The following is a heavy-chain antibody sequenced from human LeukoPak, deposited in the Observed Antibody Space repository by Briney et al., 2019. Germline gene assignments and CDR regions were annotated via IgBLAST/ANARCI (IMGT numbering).Heavy chain of an antibody. CDR2: IWHDETNK. CDR1: GFTFNTYV. D-gene: IGHD2-15*01. V-gene: IGHV3-33*01. J-gene: IGHJ6*02. CDR3: ARESRIVALSGSGMDV. Sequence: SGGSLRLSCAASGFTFNTYVMHWVRQAPGKGLEWVAVIWHDETNKYYADSMKGRFTISRDNSKNTLFLQMNSLGAEDTAVYYCARESRIVALSGSGMDVWGQGTTVTVSS.